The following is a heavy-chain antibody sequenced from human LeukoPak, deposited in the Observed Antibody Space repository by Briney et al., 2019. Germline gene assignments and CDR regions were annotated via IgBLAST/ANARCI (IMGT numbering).Heavy chain of an antibody. CDR1: GGSISSYY. D-gene: IGHD6-13*01. CDR2: IYYSGST. CDR3: ARHRYSSSWTDFDY. V-gene: IGHV4-59*08. Sequence: PSETLSLTCTVSGGSISSYYWSWIRQPPGKGLVWIGYIYYSGSTNYNPSLKSRVTISVDTSKNQFSLKLSSVTAADTAVYYCARHRYSSSWTDFDYWGQGTLVTVSS. J-gene: IGHJ4*02.